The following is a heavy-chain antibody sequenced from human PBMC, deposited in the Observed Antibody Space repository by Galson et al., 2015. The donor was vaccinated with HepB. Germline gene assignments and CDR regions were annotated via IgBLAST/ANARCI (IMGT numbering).Heavy chain of an antibody. J-gene: IGHJ6*02. Sequence: SLRLSCAASGFTLSSYGIHWVRQAPGKGLEWMAVISLDGSNKYYADSVKGRFTIYRDNPKNTVTLEMNSLRAEDTAVYYCANIKGTVVPYYYYYDMDVWGPGTTVTVSS. CDR2: ISLDGSNK. CDR1: GFTLSSYG. V-gene: IGHV3-30*18. D-gene: IGHD1/OR15-1a*01. CDR3: ANIKGTVVPYYYYYDMDV.